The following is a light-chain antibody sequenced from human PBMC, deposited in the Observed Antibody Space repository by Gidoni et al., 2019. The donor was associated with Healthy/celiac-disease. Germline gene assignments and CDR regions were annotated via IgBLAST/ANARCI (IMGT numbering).Light chain of an antibody. CDR2: DAS. Sequence: EIVLTQSPGTLSLSPGERATLSCRASQSVTNNYLAWYQQKPGKAPRLVIYDASNRATGIPDRFSGSGSGPDFTLTISRLEPEDFAVYYCQQSGSSPYTFGQGSKLEIK. J-gene: IGKJ2*01. CDR3: QQSGSSPYT. CDR1: QSVTNNY. V-gene: IGKV3-20*01.